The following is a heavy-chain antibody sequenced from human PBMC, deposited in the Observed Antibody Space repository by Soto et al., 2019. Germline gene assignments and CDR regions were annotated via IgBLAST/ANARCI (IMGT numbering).Heavy chain of an antibody. J-gene: IGHJ4*02. Sequence: SGPTLVNPTETLTLTCTVSGFSLSNARMGVSWIRQPPGKALEWLAHIFSNDEKSYSTSLKSRLTISKDTSKSQVVLTMTNMDPVDTATSYCARSGALGYCSSTSCLHFDDWGQGTLVPVSS. CDR3: ARSGALGYCSSTSCLHFDD. CDR2: IFSNDEK. V-gene: IGHV2-26*01. CDR1: GFSLSNARMG. D-gene: IGHD2-2*01.